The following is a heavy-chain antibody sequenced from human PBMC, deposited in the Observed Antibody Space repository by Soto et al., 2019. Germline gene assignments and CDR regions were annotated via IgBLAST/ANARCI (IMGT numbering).Heavy chain of an antibody. CDR3: ARDTATIFDY. D-gene: IGHD5-12*01. J-gene: IGHJ4*02. V-gene: IGHV4-59*01. CDR2: IYYTGST. Sequence: QVQLQESGPGLVKPSETLSLTCTVSGGSISSYYWSWIRQPPGKGLEWIGYIYYTGSTNYNPSLNXXAXTLXAPSKHPSSLNLSSATAADTAVYYCARDTATIFDYWGQGTLVTVSS. CDR1: GGSISSYY.